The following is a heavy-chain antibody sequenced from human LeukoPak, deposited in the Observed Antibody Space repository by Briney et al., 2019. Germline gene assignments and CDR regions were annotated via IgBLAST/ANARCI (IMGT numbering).Heavy chain of an antibody. CDR1: GFTFSSYS. Sequence: GGSLRLSCAASGFTFSSYSMNWVRQAPGKGLEWVSYISSRSRTIYYADSVKGRFTISRDNAKNSLYLQMNSLRPEDTAVYYCARENSGSYYQFDCWGQGTLVTVSS. CDR2: ISSRSRTI. J-gene: IGHJ4*02. D-gene: IGHD1-26*01. V-gene: IGHV3-48*01. CDR3: ARENSGSYYQFDC.